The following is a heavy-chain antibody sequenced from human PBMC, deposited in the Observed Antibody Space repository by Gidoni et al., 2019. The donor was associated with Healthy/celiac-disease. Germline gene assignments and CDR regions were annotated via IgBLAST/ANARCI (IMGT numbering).Heavy chain of an antibody. CDR3: ATSQKYSSSSVY. V-gene: IGHV4-34*01. CDR1: GGSFSGYY. J-gene: IGHJ4*02. Sequence: QVQLQQWGAGLLKPSETLSLTCAVYGGSFSGYYWSWIRQPPGKGLEWIVEINHSGSTNYNPSLKSRVTISVDTSKNQFSLKLSSVTSADTAVYYCATSQKYSSSSVYWGQGTLVTVSS. D-gene: IGHD6-6*01. CDR2: INHSGST.